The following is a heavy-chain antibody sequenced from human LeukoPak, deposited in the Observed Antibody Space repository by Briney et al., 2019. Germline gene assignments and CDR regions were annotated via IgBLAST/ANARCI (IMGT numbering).Heavy chain of an antibody. Sequence: PGGSLRLSCAASGFTFSSYAMHWVRQAPGKGLEWVAVISYDGSNKYYADSVKGRFTISRDNSKNTLYLQMNSLRAEDTAVYYCARGGTVTTPPADHWGQGTLVTVSS. CDR2: ISYDGSNK. V-gene: IGHV3-30*01. CDR1: GFTFSSYA. CDR3: ARGGTVTTPPADH. D-gene: IGHD4-17*01. J-gene: IGHJ4*02.